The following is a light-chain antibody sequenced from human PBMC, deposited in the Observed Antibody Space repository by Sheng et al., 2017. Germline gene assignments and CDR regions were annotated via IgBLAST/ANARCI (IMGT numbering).Light chain of an antibody. V-gene: IGLV2-8*01. CDR3: SSYRNSGTPFYV. Sequence: QSALTQPPSASGSPGQSVTISCTGTSSDVGGYEYVSWYQQHPGKAPKLMIYEVNKRPSGVPDRFSASKSGNTASLTISGLQAEDEADYYCSSYRNSGTPFYVFGTGTKVAVL. J-gene: IGLJ1*01. CDR2: EVN. CDR1: SSDVGGYEY.